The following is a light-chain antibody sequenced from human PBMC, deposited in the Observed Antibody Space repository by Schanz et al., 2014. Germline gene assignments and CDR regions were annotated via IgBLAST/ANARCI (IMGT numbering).Light chain of an antibody. CDR1: SSDVGSSNF. J-gene: IGLJ3*02. CDR2: EVS. Sequence: QSALTQPASVSGSPGQSITISCTGTSSDVGSSNFVSWYQHHPGKAPKLMISEVSKRPSGVPDRFSGSKSGTSASLAISGLQSEDEADYYCAAWDDSLNGRVFGGGTKLTVL. V-gene: IGLV2-14*01. CDR3: AAWDDSLNGRV.